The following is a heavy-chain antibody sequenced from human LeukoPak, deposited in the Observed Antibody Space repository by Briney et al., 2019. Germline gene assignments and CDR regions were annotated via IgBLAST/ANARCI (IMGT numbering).Heavy chain of an antibody. V-gene: IGHV1-69*13. CDR1: GGTFSSYA. CDR3: ARDRLGSSSRGFDY. J-gene: IGHJ4*02. CDR2: IIPIFGTA. Sequence: ASVKVSCKASGGTFSSYAISWVRQAPGQGLEWMGGIIPIFGTANYAQKFQGRVTITADESTSTAYMELSSLRSEDTAVYYCARDRLGSSSRGFDYWGQGTLVTVSS. D-gene: IGHD6-13*01.